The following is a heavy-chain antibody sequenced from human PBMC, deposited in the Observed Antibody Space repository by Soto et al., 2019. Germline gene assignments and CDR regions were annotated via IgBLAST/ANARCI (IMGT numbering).Heavy chain of an antibody. Sequence: QVQLVESGGGVVQPGRSLRLSCTASGFTFSRHGMHWVRQAPGKGLEWVAVISYDGSYKYYADSVKGRFTISRDSSKNTLFLQMNSLRAEDTAVYYCARDQGMATIDYWGQGTLVTVSS. CDR1: GFTFSRHG. D-gene: IGHD5-12*01. CDR2: ISYDGSYK. CDR3: ARDQGMATIDY. J-gene: IGHJ4*02. V-gene: IGHV3-30*03.